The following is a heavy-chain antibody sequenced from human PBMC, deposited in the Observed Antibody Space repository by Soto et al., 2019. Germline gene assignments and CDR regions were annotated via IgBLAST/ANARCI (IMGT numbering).Heavy chain of an antibody. CDR3: SRSRPTGRRDYYYYGLDV. CDR2: ISNDGSNQ. J-gene: IGHJ6*02. V-gene: IGHV3-30*03. Sequence: GGSLRLSCFVSGFPFSSFGMHWVRQAPGKGLEWVSSISNDGSNQHYADSVKGRFTISRDNSKNTVYLQLNSLRGEDTAVYYCSRSRPTGRRDYYYYGLDVWGQGTPVTVSS. D-gene: IGHD1-1*01. CDR1: GFPFSSFG.